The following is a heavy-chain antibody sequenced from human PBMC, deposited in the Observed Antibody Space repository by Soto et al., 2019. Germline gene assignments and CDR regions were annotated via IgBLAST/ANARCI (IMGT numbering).Heavy chain of an antibody. Sequence: PGESLKISCKGSGYSFTSYWISWVRQMPGKGLEWMGRIDPSDSYTNYSPSFQGHVTISADKSISTAYLQWSSLKASDTAMYYCASSYGSGHEEPHMDVWGQGTTVTVSS. D-gene: IGHD3-10*01. CDR3: ASSYGSGHEEPHMDV. J-gene: IGHJ6*02. CDR1: GYSFTSYW. CDR2: IDPSDSYT. V-gene: IGHV5-10-1*01.